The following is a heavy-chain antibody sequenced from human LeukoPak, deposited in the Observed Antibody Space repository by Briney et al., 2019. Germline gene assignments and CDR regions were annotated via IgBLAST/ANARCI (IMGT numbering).Heavy chain of an antibody. J-gene: IGHJ4*02. CDR3: AKDLRMVRGVLDY. D-gene: IGHD3-10*01. CDR1: GFTFSSYA. Sequence: PGRSLRLSCAASGFTFSSYAMSWVRQAPGKGLEWVSAISGSGGSTYYADSVKGRFTISRDNSKNTLYLQMNSLRAEDTAVYYCAKDLRMVRGVLDYWGQGTLVTVSS. CDR2: ISGSGGST. V-gene: IGHV3-23*01.